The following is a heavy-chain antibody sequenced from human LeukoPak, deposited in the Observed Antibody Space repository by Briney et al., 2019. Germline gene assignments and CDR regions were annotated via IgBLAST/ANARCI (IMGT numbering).Heavy chain of an antibody. J-gene: IGHJ6*02. V-gene: IGHV4-34*01. CDR2: INHSGST. D-gene: IGHD2-21*01. Sequence: SETLSLTCAVYGVSFSGYYWSWIRQPPGKGLEWIGEINHSGSTNYNPSLKSRVTISVDTSKNQFSLKLSSVTAADTAVYYCARDSKVGVFAPHGMDVWGQGTTVTVSS. CDR1: GVSFSGYY. CDR3: ARDSKVGVFAPHGMDV.